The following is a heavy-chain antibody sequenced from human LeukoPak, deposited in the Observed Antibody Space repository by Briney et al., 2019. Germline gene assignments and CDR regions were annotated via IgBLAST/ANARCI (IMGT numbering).Heavy chain of an antibody. CDR3: ARGSSSWYYFDY. V-gene: IGHV3-21*01. D-gene: IGHD6-13*01. CDR2: ISSSSYI. J-gene: IGHJ4*02. Sequence: GGSLRLSCAASGFTFSSYSMNWVGQAPGKGLEWVSFISSSSYIYYADSVKGRFTISRDNAKNSLYLQMNSLRAEDTAVYYCARGSSSWYYFDYWGQGTLVTVSS. CDR1: GFTFSSYS.